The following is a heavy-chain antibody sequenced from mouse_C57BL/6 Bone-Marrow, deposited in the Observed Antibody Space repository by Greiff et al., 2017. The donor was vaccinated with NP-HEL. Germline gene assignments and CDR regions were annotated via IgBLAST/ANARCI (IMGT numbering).Heavy chain of an antibody. CDR3: ARYYDYDGHDFDY. V-gene: IGHV7-3*01. D-gene: IGHD2-4*01. CDR2: IRNKANGYTT. J-gene: IGHJ2*01. Sequence: EVQGVESGGGLVQPGGSLSLSCAASGFTFTDYYMSWVRQPPGKALEWLGFIRNKANGYTTEYSASVKGRFTISRDNSQSSLYLQMNALRAEDSATYYCARYYDYDGHDFDYWGQGTTLTVSS. CDR1: GFTFTDYY.